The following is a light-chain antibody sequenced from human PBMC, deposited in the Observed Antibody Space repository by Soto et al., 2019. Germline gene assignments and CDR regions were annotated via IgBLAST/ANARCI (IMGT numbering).Light chain of an antibody. J-gene: IGKJ2*01. CDR3: QHFYRIPYT. CDR1: HNILYSVNNKKY. CDR2: WTS. Sequence: DVVITQSPESLAVSLGDGATINCTSIHNILYSVNNKKYIGWYQQKPRKPPKLLIYWTSIRESGVPDRLSGSGYATDLTITIIRMQCEDVVVYSWQHFYRIPYTFGQGTKVDIK. V-gene: IGKV4-1*01.